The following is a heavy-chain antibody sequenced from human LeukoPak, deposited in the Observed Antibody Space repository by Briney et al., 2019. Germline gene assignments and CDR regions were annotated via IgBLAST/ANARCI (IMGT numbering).Heavy chain of an antibody. CDR2: IYSGGST. CDR1: GITVSSNY. Sequence: GGSLRLSCAASGITVSSNYTNWVRQAPGKGLEWVSVIYSGGSTYYADSVKGRFTISRDNSKNTVYLQMNSLRAEDTAVYYCARDLAHTQSFDIWGRGTMVTVSS. J-gene: IGHJ3*02. D-gene: IGHD2-2*02. CDR3: ARDLAHTQSFDI. V-gene: IGHV3-53*01.